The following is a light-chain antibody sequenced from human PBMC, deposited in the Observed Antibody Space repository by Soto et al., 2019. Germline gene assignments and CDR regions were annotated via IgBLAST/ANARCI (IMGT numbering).Light chain of an antibody. CDR2: LKSDGSH. V-gene: IGLV4-69*01. CDR1: SGHNTYS. CDR3: QTWATGIQV. Sequence: QSVLTQSPSASASLGASVKLTCTLSSGHNTYSIAWHQQQPEKGPRFLMKLKSDGSHSRGDGIPDRISGSSSGAERYLTISSLQSEDEADYYCQTWATGIQVFGGGTKLTVL. J-gene: IGLJ2*01.